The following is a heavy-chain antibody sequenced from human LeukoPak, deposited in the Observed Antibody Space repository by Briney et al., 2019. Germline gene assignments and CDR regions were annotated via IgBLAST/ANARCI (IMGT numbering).Heavy chain of an antibody. V-gene: IGHV4-59*01. D-gene: IGHD5-12*01. CDR3: ARTTEGYAGGPGYSYYYYMDV. CDR2: IHYSGST. CDR1: GGSFSSYY. Sequence: PSETLSLTCIVSGGSFSSYYWSWIRQPPGKGLEWIGYIHYSGSTHYNPSLKSRVTISVDTSKNQVSLKLRSVTAADTAVYYCARTTEGYAGGPGYSYYYYMDVWGKGTTVTISS. J-gene: IGHJ6*03.